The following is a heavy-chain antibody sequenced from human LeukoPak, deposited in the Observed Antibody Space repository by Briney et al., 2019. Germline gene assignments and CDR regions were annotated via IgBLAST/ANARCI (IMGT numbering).Heavy chain of an antibody. CDR1: GFTFSSYW. V-gene: IGHV3-7*01. Sequence: GGSLRLSCAASGFTFSSYWMSWVRQAPGKGLEWVANIKRDGSEKYYVDSVKGRFTISRDNAKNSLYLQMNSLRAEDTAVYYCRAVADSFDYWGQGTLVTVSS. CDR3: RAVADSFDY. J-gene: IGHJ4*02. D-gene: IGHD6-19*01. CDR2: IKRDGSEK.